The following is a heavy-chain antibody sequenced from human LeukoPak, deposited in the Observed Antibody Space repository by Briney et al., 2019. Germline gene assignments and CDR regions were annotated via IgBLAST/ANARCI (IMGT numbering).Heavy chain of an antibody. Sequence: ASVKVSCKVSGYTLTELSMHWVRQAPGKGLEWMGGFDPEDGETIYAQKFQGRVTMTGDTSTDTAYMELSSLRSEDTAVYYCATGGYNWNDVAGWFDPWGQGTLVTVSS. CDR3: ATGGYNWNDVAGWFDP. V-gene: IGHV1-24*01. CDR1: GYTLTELS. CDR2: FDPEDGET. J-gene: IGHJ5*02. D-gene: IGHD1-1*01.